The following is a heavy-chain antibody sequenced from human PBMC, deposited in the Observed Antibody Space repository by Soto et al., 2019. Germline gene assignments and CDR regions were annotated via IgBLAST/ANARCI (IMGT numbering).Heavy chain of an antibody. V-gene: IGHV1-18*01. Sequence: QIQLVQSGAEVKKPGASVKVSCKASGYTFLTYAVSWVRQAPGRGLEWMGWISAYNGNTNYAQKVQGRLTLTTGTSTSTAYLELRSLTSGDTAIYYCARVGGALGVWDYWGQGTLVTVS. CDR1: GYTFLTYA. CDR2: ISAYNGNT. J-gene: IGHJ4*02. D-gene: IGHD3-16*01. CDR3: ARVGGALGVWDY.